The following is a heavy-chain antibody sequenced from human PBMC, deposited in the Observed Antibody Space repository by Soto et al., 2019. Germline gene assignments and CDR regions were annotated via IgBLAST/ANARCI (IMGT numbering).Heavy chain of an antibody. V-gene: IGHV3-23*01. CDR1: GFTFSNFG. Sequence: EVQLLESGGDLVQPGGSLRLSCVASGFTFSNFGMSWVRQAPGQGLQWVSIIGVDGVITYYADSVRGRFTISRDNSKNTLYLQMNSLRAEDTAIYYCVKDRTMAAPNDYFDYWGQGTLVTVSS. D-gene: IGHD6-19*01. CDR3: VKDRTMAAPNDYFDY. CDR2: IGVDGVIT. J-gene: IGHJ4*02.